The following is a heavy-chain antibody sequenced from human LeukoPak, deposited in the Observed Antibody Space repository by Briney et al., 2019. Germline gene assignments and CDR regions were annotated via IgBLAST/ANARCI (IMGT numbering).Heavy chain of an antibody. Sequence: GASVKVSCKASGYTFTNFGISWVRQAPGQGLEWMGGIIPIFGTANYAQKFQGRVTITADESTSTAYMELSSLRSEDTAVYYCARSYDSSGYSPPTGNTPYYFDYWGQGTLVTVSS. J-gene: IGHJ4*02. V-gene: IGHV1-69*13. CDR2: IIPIFGTA. CDR1: GYTFTNFG. D-gene: IGHD3-22*01. CDR3: ARSYDSSGYSPPTGNTPYYFDY.